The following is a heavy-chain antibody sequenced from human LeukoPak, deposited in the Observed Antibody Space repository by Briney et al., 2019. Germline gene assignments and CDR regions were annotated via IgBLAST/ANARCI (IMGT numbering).Heavy chain of an antibody. J-gene: IGHJ4*02. Sequence: ASVKVSCKSSGYTFTDYHVHWVRQAPGQRLGWLGKVFAHGETSTNAQKFQGRVSVTRDTSTTTVYMELSSLTSEDTAIYYCARETPGAYSFDFWGQGALVTVSS. CDR1: GYTFTDYH. CDR3: ARETPGAYSFDF. V-gene: IGHV1-46*01. CDR2: VFAHGETS.